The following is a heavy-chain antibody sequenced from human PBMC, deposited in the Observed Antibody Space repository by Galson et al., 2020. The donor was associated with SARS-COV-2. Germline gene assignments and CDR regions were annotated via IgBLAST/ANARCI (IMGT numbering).Heavy chain of an antibody. CDR1: GYTFTNYY. V-gene: IGHV1-46*01. CDR3: ARDRITFGGAIPCD. J-gene: IGHJ1*01. Sequence: ASVKVSCEASGYTFTNYYIHWVRQAPGEGLEWMGIINPSSGGTSYAHNFQGRVRVTRDTSTSTVYMELSSLKFEDTAIYYCARDRITFGGAIPCDWGQGTLVTVSS. D-gene: IGHD3-16*01. CDR2: INPSSGGT.